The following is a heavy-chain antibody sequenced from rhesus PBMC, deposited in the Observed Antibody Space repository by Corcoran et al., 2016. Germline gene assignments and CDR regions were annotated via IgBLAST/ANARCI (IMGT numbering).Heavy chain of an antibody. CDR1: GLTFSTNG. V-gene: IGHV3-54*02. Sequence: EVQLVESGGGLVQPGGSLRLSCAAYGLTFSTNGMQWVRPASCNGLDWLSFIVSYGSKQYYAYSVKDRFTISRDNSKNMLYLQVNNLKLEDTAVYYCARSWPGFDYWGQGVLVTVSS. D-gene: IGHD1-38*01. CDR3: ARSWPGFDY. CDR2: IVSYGSKQ. J-gene: IGHJ4*01.